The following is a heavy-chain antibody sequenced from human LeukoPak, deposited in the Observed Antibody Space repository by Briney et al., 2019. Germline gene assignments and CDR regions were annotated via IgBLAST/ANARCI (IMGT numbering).Heavy chain of an antibody. CDR2: ISGKGDNT. D-gene: IGHD1-20*01. Sequence: PGGSLRLSCAASGFTFSTYVMTWVRQAPGRGLEWVSAISGKGDNTYYADSVKGRFTISRDDSKNTLYLQVNSLRAEDTAVYFCAKTNWIDNPYYFDCWGQGTLVTVSS. J-gene: IGHJ4*02. V-gene: IGHV3-23*01. CDR3: AKTNWIDNPYYFDC. CDR1: GFTFSTYV.